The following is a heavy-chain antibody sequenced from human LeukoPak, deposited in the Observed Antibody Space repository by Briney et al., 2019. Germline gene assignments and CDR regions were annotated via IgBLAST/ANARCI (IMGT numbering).Heavy chain of an antibody. V-gene: IGHV3-48*03. D-gene: IGHD1-1*01. CDR2: ISSSGYTI. CDR3: AKSHASIWNVYDY. CDR1: GFTFSHYE. Sequence: QPGGSLRLSCEASGFTFSHYEMNWVRQAPGKGLEWVSYISSSGYTIYYADSVKGRFTISRDNAKNSLYLQMNSLRAEDTAVYYCAKSHASIWNVYDYWGQGTLVTVSS. J-gene: IGHJ4*02.